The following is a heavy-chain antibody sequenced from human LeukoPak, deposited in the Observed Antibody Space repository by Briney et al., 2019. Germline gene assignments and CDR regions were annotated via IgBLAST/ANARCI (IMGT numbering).Heavy chain of an antibody. V-gene: IGHV1-18*01. CDR2: ISAYIGNT. CDR1: GYTFTSYG. Sequence: ASVKVSCKASGYTFTSYGISWVRQAPGQGLEWMGWISAYIGNTNYAQKLQGRVTMTTDTSTSTAYMELRSLRSDDTAVYYCARDRTFYYGSGSFRRTRFDPWGQGTLVTVSS. J-gene: IGHJ5*02. D-gene: IGHD3-10*01. CDR3: ARDRTFYYGSGSFRRTRFDP.